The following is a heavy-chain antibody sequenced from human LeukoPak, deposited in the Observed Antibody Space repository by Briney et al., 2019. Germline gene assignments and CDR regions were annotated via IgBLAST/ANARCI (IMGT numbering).Heavy chain of an antibody. Sequence: GGSLRLSCAASGFTFSSYAMNWVRQAPGKGLEWVSGISGSGGSTLYADSVKGRFTISRDNSKNTLYLQTNSLRAEDTAVYYCAKDRAYYSDSSGYYLVRAYDYWGQGTLVTVSS. CDR2: ISGSGGST. CDR3: AKDRAYYSDSSGYYLVRAYDY. D-gene: IGHD3-22*01. J-gene: IGHJ4*02. CDR1: GFTFSSYA. V-gene: IGHV3-23*01.